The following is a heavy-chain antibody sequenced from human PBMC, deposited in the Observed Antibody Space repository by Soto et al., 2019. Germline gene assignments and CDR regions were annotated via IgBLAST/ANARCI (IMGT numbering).Heavy chain of an antibody. CDR2: ISGSGGST. Sequence: GGSLRLSCAASGFTFSSYAMSWVRQAPGKGLEWVSAISGSGGSTYYADSVKGRFTISRDNSKNTLYLQMNSLRAEDTAVYYCANYLELRRQFDYWGQGTLVTVSS. J-gene: IGHJ4*02. D-gene: IGHD1-7*01. V-gene: IGHV3-23*01. CDR1: GFTFSSYA. CDR3: ANYLELRRQFDY.